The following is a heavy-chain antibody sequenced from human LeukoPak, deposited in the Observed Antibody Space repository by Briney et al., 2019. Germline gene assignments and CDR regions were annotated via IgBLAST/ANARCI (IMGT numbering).Heavy chain of an antibody. CDR3: GRVAVAGNLNTWFAP. D-gene: IGHD6-19*01. J-gene: IGHJ5*02. V-gene: IGHV3-33*01. CDR2: IWYDGSNK. Sequence: GGSLRLSCAASGFTFSNYGMHWARQAPGKGLEWVAVIWYDGSNKYYADSVKGRFTISRDNSENTLYLQMNSLRAEDTAVYYCGRVAVAGNLNTWFAPWGQGTLVTVSS. CDR1: GFTFSNYG.